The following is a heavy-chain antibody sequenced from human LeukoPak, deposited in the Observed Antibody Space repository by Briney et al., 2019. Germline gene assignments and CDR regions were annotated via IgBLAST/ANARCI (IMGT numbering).Heavy chain of an antibody. CDR2: ISGSGGST. D-gene: IGHD2-2*02. CDR1: GFTFSSYS. V-gene: IGHV3-23*01. CDR3: AKDPSLVYCSSTSCYTRLRGNYYYYGMDV. J-gene: IGHJ6*02. Sequence: PGGSLRLSCAASGFTFSSYSMNWVRQAPGKGLEWVSAISGSGGSTYYADSVKGRFTISRDNSKNTLYLQMNSLRAEDTAVYYCAKDPSLVYCSSTSCYTRLRGNYYYYGMDVWGQGTTVTVSS.